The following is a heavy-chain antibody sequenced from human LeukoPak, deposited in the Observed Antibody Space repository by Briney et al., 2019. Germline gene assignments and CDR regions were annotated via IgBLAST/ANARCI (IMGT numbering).Heavy chain of an antibody. D-gene: IGHD3-10*01. Sequence: ASVKVSCKASGYTFTGYYMHWVRQAPGQGLEWMGWINPNSGGTNYAQKFQGRVTMTRDTSISTAYMELSRLRSDDTAVYYCARPRAGYYYGSGSYYDYWGQGTLVTVSS. CDR1: GYTFTGYY. CDR2: INPNSGGT. V-gene: IGHV1-2*02. J-gene: IGHJ4*02. CDR3: ARPRAGYYYGSGSYYDY.